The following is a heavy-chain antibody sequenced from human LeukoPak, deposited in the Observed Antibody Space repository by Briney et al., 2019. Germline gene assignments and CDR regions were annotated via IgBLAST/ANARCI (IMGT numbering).Heavy chain of an antibody. CDR3: ASMYDILTGYYPPVDY. V-gene: IGHV3-21*01. CDR2: ISSSSSYI. CDR1: GFTFSSYS. D-gene: IGHD3-9*01. Sequence: GGSLRLSXAASGFTFSSYSMNWVRQAPGKGLEWVSSISSSSSYIYYADSEKGRFTISRDNAKNSLYLQMNSLRAEDTAVYYCASMYDILTGYYPPVDYWGQGTLVTVSS. J-gene: IGHJ4*02.